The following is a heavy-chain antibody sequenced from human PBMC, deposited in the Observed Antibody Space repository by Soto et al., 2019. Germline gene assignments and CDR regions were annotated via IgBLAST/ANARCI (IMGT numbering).Heavy chain of an antibody. J-gene: IGHJ4*02. D-gene: IGHD6-19*01. CDR1: GGTFGTYT. Sequence: QLQLLQSGAEVKKPGSSVTVSCKASGGTFGTYTISWVRQAPGQGLEWMGGVIPVYRTENYARKFQGRVTIIADESTDVTVMELCALTSDDTAMYFFARQVSSAIGGHFQYRGQGTLVNVSS. V-gene: IGHV1-69*01. CDR3: ARQVSSAIGGHFQY. CDR2: VIPVYRTE.